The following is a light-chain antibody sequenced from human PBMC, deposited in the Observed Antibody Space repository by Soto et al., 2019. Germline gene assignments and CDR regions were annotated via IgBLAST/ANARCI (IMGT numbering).Light chain of an antibody. CDR2: GAS. CDR1: QSIISSY. CDR3: QQYCNSPFT. J-gene: IGKJ3*01. Sequence: EIVLTQSPGTLSLSPGERVTLTCRASQSIISSYLAWYQQQPGQAPRLLIYGASSRATGIPDRFSGSGSGTDFTLTISRLEPDDFAVYYCQQYCNSPFTFGPGTKVDIK. V-gene: IGKV3-20*01.